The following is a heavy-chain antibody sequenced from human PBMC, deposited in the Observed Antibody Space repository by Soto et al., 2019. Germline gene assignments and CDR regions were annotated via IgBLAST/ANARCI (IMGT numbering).Heavy chain of an antibody. J-gene: IGHJ6*04. Sequence: GGSLRLSCAASGFTFSSYGMHWVRQAPGKGLEWVAVIWYDGSNKYYADSVKGRFTISRDNSKNTLYLQMNSLRAEDTAVYYCARADGECSGGSCYPGVDVWGKGTTVTVSS. CDR2: IWYDGSNK. D-gene: IGHD2-15*01. CDR1: GFTFSSYG. CDR3: ARADGECSGGSCYPGVDV. V-gene: IGHV3-33*01.